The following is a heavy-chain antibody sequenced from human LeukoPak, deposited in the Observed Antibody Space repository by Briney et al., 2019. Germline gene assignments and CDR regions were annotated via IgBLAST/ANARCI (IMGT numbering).Heavy chain of an antibody. V-gene: IGHV4-61*02. Sequence: TLSLTCTVSGGSISSGSYYWSWIRQPAGKGLEWIGRIYTSGSTNYNPSLKSRVTISVDTSKNQFSLKLSSVTAADTAVYYCARRVYSSGWYYFDYWGQGTLVTVSS. CDR3: ARRVYSSGWYYFDY. D-gene: IGHD6-19*01. CDR1: GGSISSGSYY. J-gene: IGHJ4*02. CDR2: IYTSGST.